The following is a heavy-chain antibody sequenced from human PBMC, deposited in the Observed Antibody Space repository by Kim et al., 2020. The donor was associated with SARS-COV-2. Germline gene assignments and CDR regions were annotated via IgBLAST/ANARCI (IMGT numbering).Heavy chain of an antibody. V-gene: IGHV5-51*01. CDR1: GYSFTSYW. J-gene: IGHJ6*02. Sequence: GESLKISCKGSGYSFTSYWIGWVLQMPGKGLEWMGIIYPGDSDTRYSPSFQGQVTISADKSISTAYLQWSSLKASDTAMYYCARLLGLVSGYYYYYGMDVWGQGTTVTVSS. CDR2: IYPGDSDT. CDR3: ARLLGLVSGYYYYYGMDV. D-gene: IGHD3-16*01.